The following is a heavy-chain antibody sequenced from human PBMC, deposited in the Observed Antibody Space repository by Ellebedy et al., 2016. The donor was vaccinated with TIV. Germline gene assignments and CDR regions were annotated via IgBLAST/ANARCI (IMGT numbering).Heavy chain of an antibody. CDR1: GGSLSGHS. J-gene: IGHJ2*01. Sequence: SETLSLTCAVYGGSLSGHSWSWVRQPPGKGLEWIGEINHRGSNTYNQSLRSRVTISIDTSKHQFSLRLSAVPAADTAVYYCARGNFQDVDLDHWYFDLWGRGALVTVSS. D-gene: IGHD2/OR15-2a*01. CDR3: ARGNFQDVDLDHWYFDL. V-gene: IGHV4-34*01. CDR2: INHRGSN.